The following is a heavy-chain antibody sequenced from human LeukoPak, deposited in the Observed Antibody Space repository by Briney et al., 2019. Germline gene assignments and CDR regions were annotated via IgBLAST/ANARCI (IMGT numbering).Heavy chain of an antibody. V-gene: IGHV5-51*01. CDR3: AGGGYSGYAGFDP. CDR1: GYTFTSYW. J-gene: IGHJ5*02. CDR2: IYPGDSDT. Sequence: GESLKISCKGSGYTFTSYWVGWVRQMPGKGLEWMGTIYPGDSDTRYSPSFQGQVTISADKSISTAYLQWSSLKASDTAMYYCAGGGYSGYAGFDPWGQGTLVTVSS. D-gene: IGHD5-12*01.